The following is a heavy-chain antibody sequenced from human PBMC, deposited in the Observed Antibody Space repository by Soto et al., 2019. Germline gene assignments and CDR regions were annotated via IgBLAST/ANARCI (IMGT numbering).Heavy chain of an antibody. CDR1: GGTFSSYA. D-gene: IGHD3-10*01. CDR3: AGSFKYGSGTFDAFDI. J-gene: IGHJ3*02. V-gene: IGHV1-69*13. Sequence: SVEVSCKASGGTFSSYAISWVRQAPGQGLEWMGGIIPIFGTTNYAEKFRGRVSITADESTSTAYVELSSLRSEDTAVYYCAGSFKYGSGTFDAFDIWGQGTMVTVSS. CDR2: IIPIFGTT.